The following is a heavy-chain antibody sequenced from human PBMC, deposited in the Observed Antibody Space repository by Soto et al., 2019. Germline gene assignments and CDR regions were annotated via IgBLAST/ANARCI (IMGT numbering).Heavy chain of an antibody. D-gene: IGHD3-3*01. CDR3: AKDGEVLRFLEWSRNTNWFDP. J-gene: IGHJ5*02. Sequence: GGSLRLSCAASGFTFSSYGMHWVRQAPGKGLEWVAVISYDGSNKYYADSVKGRFTISRDNSKNTLYLQMNSLRAEDTAVYYCAKDGEVLRFLEWSRNTNWFDPWGQGTLVTVSS. CDR1: GFTFSSYG. V-gene: IGHV3-30*18. CDR2: ISYDGSNK.